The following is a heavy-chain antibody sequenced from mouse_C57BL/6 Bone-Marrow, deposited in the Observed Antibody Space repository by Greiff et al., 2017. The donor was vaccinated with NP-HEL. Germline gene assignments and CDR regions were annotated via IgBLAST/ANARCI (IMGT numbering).Heavy chain of an antibody. D-gene: IGHD2-4*01. Sequence: QVQLQQPGAELVMPGASVKLSCKASGYTFTSYWMHWVKQRPGQGLEWIGEIDPSDSYTNYNQKFKGKATLTVDKSSSTAYMQLSSLTSEDSAVYYCALIYYDYDGYFDYWGQGTTLTVSS. V-gene: IGHV1-69*01. CDR2: IDPSDSYT. J-gene: IGHJ2*01. CDR3: ALIYYDYDGYFDY. CDR1: GYTFTSYW.